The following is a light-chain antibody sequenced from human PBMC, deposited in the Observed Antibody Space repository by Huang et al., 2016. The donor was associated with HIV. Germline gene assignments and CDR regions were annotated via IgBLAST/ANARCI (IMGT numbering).Light chain of an antibody. V-gene: IGKV1-5*03. Sequence: IQMTQSPSTLSASIGDRVTITCRASQTITWWLAWYQQKPGKAPKVLIYKAASLESGVPSRFIGSGSGTEFTLTISSLQPDDFATYYCQQYNAYPWTFGQGTKVEI. CDR3: QQYNAYPWT. J-gene: IGKJ1*01. CDR1: QTITWW. CDR2: KAA.